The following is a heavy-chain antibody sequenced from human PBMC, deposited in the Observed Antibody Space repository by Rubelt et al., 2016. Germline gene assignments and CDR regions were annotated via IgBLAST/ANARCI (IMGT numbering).Heavy chain of an antibody. CDR2: IVYSGDYQ. V-gene: IGHV3-21*01. J-gene: IGHJ4*02. CDR1: GFTFTTSG. D-gene: IGHD3-3*01. CDR3: ARDGSEWSRDY. Sequence: EVQLLESGGGLVKPGGSLRLSCVASGFTFTTSGMTWIRQAPGKGLEWVSTIVYSGDYQYYADSVKGRFTVSRDNAMNSLYLQMNSLRVDETAMYFCARDGSEWSRDYWGQGTLVTVSS.